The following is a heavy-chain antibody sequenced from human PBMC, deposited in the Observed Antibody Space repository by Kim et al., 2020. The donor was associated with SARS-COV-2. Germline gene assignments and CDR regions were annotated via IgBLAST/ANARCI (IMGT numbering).Heavy chain of an antibody. J-gene: IGHJ4*02. CDR2: ISNSADAT. CDR1: GFTFSNFG. Sequence: GGSLRLSCAASGFTFSNFGMSWVRQAPGKGLAWVSAISNSADATNYADSVKGRFTISRDDSKNTLFLQMNFLRADDTAVYYCAKRIGTVTDTSQFVFVSWGRGTRFTVSS. V-gene: IGHV3-23*01. D-gene: IGHD4-17*01. CDR3: AKRIGTVTDTSQFVFVS.